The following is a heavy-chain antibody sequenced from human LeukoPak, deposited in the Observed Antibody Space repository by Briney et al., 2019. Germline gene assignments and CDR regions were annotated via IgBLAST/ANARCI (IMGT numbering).Heavy chain of an antibody. V-gene: IGHV3-20*04. CDR1: GFTFDDYG. J-gene: IGHJ4*02. Sequence: GGSLRLSCAASGFTFDDYGMSWVRQAPGKGLEWVSGINWNGGSTGYADSVKGRFTISRDNAKNSLYLQMNSLRAEDTALYYCARADSTGYFLGHFDYWGQGTLVTVSS. CDR2: INWNGGST. CDR3: ARADSTGYFLGHFDY. D-gene: IGHD3-22*01.